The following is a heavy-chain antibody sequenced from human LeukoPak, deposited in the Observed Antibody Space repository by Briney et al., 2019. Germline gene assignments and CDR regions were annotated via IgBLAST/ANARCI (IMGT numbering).Heavy chain of an antibody. D-gene: IGHD5-18*01. J-gene: IGHJ5*02. CDR3: AREDHTANNWFDP. V-gene: IGHV1-69*05. CDR1: GGSFSSYG. CDR2: IIPMLGRS. Sequence: SVKVSFKASGGSFSSYGISWVRQAPGQGLEWMGGIIPMLGRSNYAQKFRGRVTISTDESTSTAYMEMSSLRSEDTAVYYCAREDHTANNWFDPWGQGTLVTVSS.